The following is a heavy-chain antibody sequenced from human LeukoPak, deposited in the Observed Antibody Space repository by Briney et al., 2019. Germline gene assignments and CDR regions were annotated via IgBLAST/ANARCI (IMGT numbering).Heavy chain of an antibody. CDR3: ARRPYGAYAFDI. CDR2: IYTSGSI. CDR1: GGSISSGSYY. Sequence: SETLSLTCTVSGGSISSGSYYWSWIRQPAGKGLEWIGRIYTSGSINYNPSLKSRVTISVDTSKNQFSLKLSSVTAADTAVYYCARRPYGAYAFDIWGQGTMVTVSS. V-gene: IGHV4-61*02. J-gene: IGHJ3*02. D-gene: IGHD4-17*01.